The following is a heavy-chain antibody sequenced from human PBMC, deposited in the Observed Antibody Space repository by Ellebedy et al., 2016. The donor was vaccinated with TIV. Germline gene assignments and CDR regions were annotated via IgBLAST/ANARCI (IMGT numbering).Heavy chain of an antibody. CDR3: ARLWSDRVVYDFWSGYYPYYFDY. D-gene: IGHD3-3*01. V-gene: IGHV3-23*01. J-gene: IGHJ4*02. CDR1: GFSFSTCA. CDR2: ISPSANTF. Sequence: PGGSLRLSCAASGFSFSTCAMAWVRKAPGKGLEWVSSISPSANTFYYADSVKGRFTISRDNSKNTLYLQMNSLRAEDTAVYYCARLWSDRVVYDFWSGYYPYYFDYWGQGTLVTVSS.